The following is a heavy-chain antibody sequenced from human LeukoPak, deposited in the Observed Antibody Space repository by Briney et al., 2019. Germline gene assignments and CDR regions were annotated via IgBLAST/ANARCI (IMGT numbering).Heavy chain of an antibody. CDR1: GGSISSYY. V-gene: IGHV4-59*01. Sequence: SETLSLTCTVSGGSISSYYWSWIRQPPGKGLEWIGYIYYSGSTNYNPSLKSRVTISVDTSKNQFSLKLSSVTAADTAVYYCARDQLVGGTYYYGMDVWGQGTTVTVSS. CDR3: ARDQLVGGTYYYGMDV. CDR2: IYYSGST. D-gene: IGHD6-13*01. J-gene: IGHJ6*02.